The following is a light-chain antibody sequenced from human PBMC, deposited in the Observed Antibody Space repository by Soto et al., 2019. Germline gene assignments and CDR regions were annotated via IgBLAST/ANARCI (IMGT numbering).Light chain of an antibody. CDR2: GNN. Sequence: QAVVTQPPSVSGAPGQRVTISCTGSSSNIGAGYDVHWYQQLPTTAPKLLIYGNNNRPSGVPDRFSGSKSGTSASLAITGLQAEDEADYYCQSYDSRSAVVFGGGTKLTVL. CDR1: SSNIGAGYD. V-gene: IGLV1-40*01. J-gene: IGLJ2*01. CDR3: QSYDSRSAVV.